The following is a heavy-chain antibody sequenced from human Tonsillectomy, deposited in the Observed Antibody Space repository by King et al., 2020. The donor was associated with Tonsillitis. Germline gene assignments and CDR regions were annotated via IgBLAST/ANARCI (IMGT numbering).Heavy chain of an antibody. Sequence: QLQESGSGLVKPSQTLSLTCAVSGGSISSGGYSWSWIRQPPGKGLEWIGYIFHSGSTYYNPSLKSRVTISVDRSKNHFSLKLSSVTAADTAVYYCARGEAFDPWGQGTLVTVSS. J-gene: IGHJ5*02. CDR3: ARGEAFDP. D-gene: IGHD1-26*01. CDR2: IFHSGST. V-gene: IGHV4-30-2*01. CDR1: GGSISSGGYS.